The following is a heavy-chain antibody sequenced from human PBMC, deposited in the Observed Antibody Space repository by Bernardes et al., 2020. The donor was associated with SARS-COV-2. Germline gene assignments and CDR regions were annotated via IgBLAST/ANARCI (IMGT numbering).Heavy chain of an antibody. CDR2: IRVYNGKT. CDR1: GYTFTSYG. Sequence: ASVKVSCKASGYTFTSYGISWVRQAPGQGLEWMGWIRVYNGKTNYAQRLQGRVTITTDASTSTAYMELRSLRSDDTAVYYCARVWECSSSSCYMTLDYWGQGTLVTVSS. CDR3: ARVWECSSSSCYMTLDY. V-gene: IGHV1-18*04. J-gene: IGHJ4*02. D-gene: IGHD2-2*02.